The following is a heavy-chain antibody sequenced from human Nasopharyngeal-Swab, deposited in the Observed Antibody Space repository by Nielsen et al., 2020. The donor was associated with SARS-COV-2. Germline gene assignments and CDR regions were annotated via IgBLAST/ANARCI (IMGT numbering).Heavy chain of an antibody. V-gene: IGHV3-33*01. CDR1: GSTFSSYG. CDR2: IWYDGSNK. D-gene: IGHD6-13*01. J-gene: IGHJ4*02. CDR3: ARANSSGWSFDY. Sequence: GGSLRLSCAASGSTFSSYGMHWVRQAPGKGLEWVAVIWYDGSNKYYADSVKGRFTISRDNSKNTLYLQMNSLRAEDTAVYYCARANSSGWSFDYWGQGTLVTVSS.